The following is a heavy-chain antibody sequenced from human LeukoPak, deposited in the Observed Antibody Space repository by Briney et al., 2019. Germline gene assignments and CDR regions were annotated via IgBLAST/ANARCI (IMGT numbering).Heavy chain of an antibody. CDR2: ISAYNGNT. J-gene: IGHJ6*03. CDR3: ARVGRGYSSSPYYYYYYMDV. Sequence: ASVKVSCKASGYTFTSYGISWVRQAPGQGLEWMGWISAYNGNTNYAQKLQGRVTMTTDTSTSTAYMELRSLRSDDTAVYYCARVGRGYSSSPYYYYYYMDVWGKGTTVTVSS. CDR1: GYTFTSYG. V-gene: IGHV1-18*01. D-gene: IGHD6-13*01.